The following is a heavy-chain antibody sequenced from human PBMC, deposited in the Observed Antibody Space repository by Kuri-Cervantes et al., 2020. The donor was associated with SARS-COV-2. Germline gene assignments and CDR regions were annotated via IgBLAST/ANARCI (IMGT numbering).Heavy chain of an antibody. V-gene: IGHV1-69*05. Sequence: SVKVSCKASGGTFSSYAISWVRQAPGQGLEWMGGIIPIFGTANYAQKFQGRVTITTDEPTSTAYMELSSLRSEDTAVYYCARDRYRHSSGWYFDYWGQGTLVTVSS. D-gene: IGHD6-19*01. CDR1: GGTFSSYA. J-gene: IGHJ4*02. CDR2: IIPIFGTA. CDR3: ARDRYRHSSGWYFDY.